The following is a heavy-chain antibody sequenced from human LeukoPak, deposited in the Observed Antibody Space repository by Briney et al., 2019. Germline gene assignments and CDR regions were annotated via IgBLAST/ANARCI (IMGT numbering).Heavy chain of an antibody. V-gene: IGHV1-69*04. D-gene: IGHD3-10*01. J-gene: IGHJ5*02. Sequence: GASVKVSCKASGGTFSSYAISWVRQAPGQGLEWMGRIIPILGIANYAQKFQGRVTITADNSTSTAYMELSSLRSEDTAVYYCARRITMVRGAHWFDPWGQGTLVTVSS. CDR3: ARRITMVRGAHWFDP. CDR2: IIPILGIA. CDR1: GGTFSSYA.